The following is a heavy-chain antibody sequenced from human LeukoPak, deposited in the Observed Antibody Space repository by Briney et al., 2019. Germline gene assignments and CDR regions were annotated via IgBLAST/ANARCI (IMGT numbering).Heavy chain of an antibody. Sequence: PSQTLSLTCTVSGGSISSGDYYWSWIRQPPWKGLAWIGNIYRGGSTYYNPSLKSRVTISVDTSKNQFSLKLSSVTAADTAVYYCAREPARGYDYPYYFDYWGQGTLVTVSS. V-gene: IGHV4-30-4*08. D-gene: IGHD5-12*01. J-gene: IGHJ4*02. CDR3: AREPARGYDYPYYFDY. CDR2: IYRGGST. CDR1: GGSISSGDYY.